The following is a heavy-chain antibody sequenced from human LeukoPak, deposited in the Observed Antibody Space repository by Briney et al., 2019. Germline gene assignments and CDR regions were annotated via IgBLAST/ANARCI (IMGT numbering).Heavy chain of an antibody. J-gene: IGHJ5*02. Sequence: SETLSLTCTVSGDSISSGDYYWSWIRQPPGKGLEWIGYIYYSGSTYYNPSLKSRVTISVDTSKNQFSLKLSSVTAADTAVYYCARDASNWFDPWGQGTLVTVSS. CDR2: IYYSGST. CDR1: GDSISSGDYY. V-gene: IGHV4-30-4*01. CDR3: ARDASNWFDP.